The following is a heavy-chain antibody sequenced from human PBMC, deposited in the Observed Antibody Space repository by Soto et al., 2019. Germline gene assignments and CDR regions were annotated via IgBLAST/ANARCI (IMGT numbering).Heavy chain of an antibody. CDR3: AGAIDF. CDR1: GFTFSSYS. J-gene: IGHJ4*02. CDR2: ISTRSDTI. V-gene: IGHV3-48*02. Sequence: PGGSLRLSCAASGFTFSSYSMNWVRQAPGKGLEWVSYISTRSDTIFYADSVKGRFTISRDNAKNSLYLQMNSLRDEDTAGYYCAGAIDFWGQGTLVTVSS.